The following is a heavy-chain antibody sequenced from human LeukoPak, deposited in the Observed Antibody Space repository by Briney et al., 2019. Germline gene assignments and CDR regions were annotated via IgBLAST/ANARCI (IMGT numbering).Heavy chain of an antibody. Sequence: PGGSLRLSCAASGFTFSSYAMNWVRQAPGKGLEWVSYISSSGSTIYYADSVKGRFTISRDNAKNSLYLQMNSLRAEDTAVYYCARETKRNTVTTGYWGQGTLVTVSS. CDR2: ISSSGSTI. J-gene: IGHJ4*02. D-gene: IGHD4-11*01. V-gene: IGHV3-48*03. CDR3: ARETKRNTVTTGY. CDR1: GFTFSSYA.